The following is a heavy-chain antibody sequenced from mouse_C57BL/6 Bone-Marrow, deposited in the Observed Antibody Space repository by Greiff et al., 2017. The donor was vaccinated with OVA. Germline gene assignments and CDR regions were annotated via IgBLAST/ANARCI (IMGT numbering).Heavy chain of an antibody. J-gene: IGHJ2*01. V-gene: IGHV1-64*01. CDR3: AHYHGCGNSDTDY. CDR2: IHPNSGST. Sequence: QVQLKQPGAELVKPGASVKLSCKASGYTFTSYWMHWVKQRPGQGLEWIGMIHPNSGSTNYNEKFKSKATLTADKSSSTAYMQLSSLTSEDSAVYCCAHYHGCGNSDTDYWGQGTTVTVSS. CDR1: GYTFTSYW. D-gene: IGHD1-1*01.